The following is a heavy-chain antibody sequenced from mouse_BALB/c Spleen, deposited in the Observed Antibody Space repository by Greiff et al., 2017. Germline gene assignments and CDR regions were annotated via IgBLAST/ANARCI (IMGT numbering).Heavy chain of an antibody. CDR2: ISNGGGST. D-gene: IGHD4-1*01. Sequence: EVKLMESGGGLVQPGGSLKLSCAASGFTFSSYTMSWVRQTPEKRLEWVAYISNGGGSTYYPDTVKGRFTISRDNAKNTLYLQMSSLKSEDTAMYYCARHNWDYFDYWGQGTTLTVSS. V-gene: IGHV5-12-2*01. CDR3: ARHNWDYFDY. J-gene: IGHJ2*01. CDR1: GFTFSSYT.